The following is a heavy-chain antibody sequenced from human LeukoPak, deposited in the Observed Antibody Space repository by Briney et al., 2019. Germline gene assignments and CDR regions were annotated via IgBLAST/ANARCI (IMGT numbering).Heavy chain of an antibody. D-gene: IGHD6-19*01. J-gene: IGHJ4*02. CDR3: ARGIAVAGTIDY. CDR2: ISSSSSYI. V-gene: IGHV3-21*01. CDR1: GFTFSSYS. Sequence: GGSLRLSCAASGFTFSSYSMNWVRQAPGKGLEWVSSISSSSSYIYYADSVKGRSTISRDNAKNSLYLQMNSLRAEDTAVYYCARGIAVAGTIDYWGQGTLVTVSS.